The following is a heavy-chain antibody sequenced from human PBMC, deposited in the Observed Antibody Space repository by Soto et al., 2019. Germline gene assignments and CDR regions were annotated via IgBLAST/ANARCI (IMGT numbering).Heavy chain of an antibody. J-gene: IGHJ4*02. CDR1: GFSFNTYW. CDR3: ARWESGAWYLGV. CDR2: INPDGFRK. Sequence: EVQLVESGGGLVQPGGSLRLSCAAAGFSFNTYWMSWVRQAPGKGLEWVASINPDGFRKYFADSVKGRFTISRDSAENSLYLQMISLNAEDTAVYYCARWESGAWYLGVWGQGTLVTVSS. D-gene: IGHD6-19*01. V-gene: IGHV3-7*03.